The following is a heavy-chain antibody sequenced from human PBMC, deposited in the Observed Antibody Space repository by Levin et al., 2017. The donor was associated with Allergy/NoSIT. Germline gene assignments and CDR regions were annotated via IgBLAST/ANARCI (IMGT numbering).Heavy chain of an antibody. Sequence: KAGGSLRLSCAASGFTFSDYYMSWIRQAPGKGLEWVSYISSSGSTIYYADSVKGRFTISRDNAKNSLYLQMNSLRAEDTAVYYCARDWYSSRPDWFDPWGQGTLVTVSS. D-gene: IGHD6-13*01. CDR1: GFTFSDYY. V-gene: IGHV3-11*01. CDR2: ISSSGSTI. CDR3: ARDWYSSRPDWFDP. J-gene: IGHJ5*02.